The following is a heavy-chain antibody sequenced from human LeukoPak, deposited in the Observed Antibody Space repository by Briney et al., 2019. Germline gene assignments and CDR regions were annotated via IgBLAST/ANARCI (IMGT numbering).Heavy chain of an antibody. CDR1: GYSFTSYW. J-gene: IGHJ5*02. CDR3: ARSIAVADSWFDP. CDR2: IYPGDSDT. Sequence: GESLKISSKGSGYSFTSYWIGWVRQMPGKGLEWMGIIYPGDSDTRYSPSFQGHVTISADKSISTAYLQWSSLKASDTAMYYCARSIAVADSWFDPWGQGTLVTVCS. D-gene: IGHD6-19*01. V-gene: IGHV5-51*01.